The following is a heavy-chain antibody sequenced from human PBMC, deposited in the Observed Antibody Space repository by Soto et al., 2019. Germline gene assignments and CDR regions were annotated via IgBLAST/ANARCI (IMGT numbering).Heavy chain of an antibody. CDR2: IYYSGST. CDR3: ARLRGTATYTKTHFFSWFDP. Sequence: SETLRVRWTVAGGSIGSRGGCWGCIRQPPGKGLEWIGSIYYSGSTYYNPSLKSRVTISVDTSKNQFSLKLSSVTAADTAVYYCARLRGTATYTKTHFFSWFDPWGQGTLVTVSS. CDR1: GGSIGSRGGC. V-gene: IGHV4-39*01. D-gene: IGHD1-1*01. J-gene: IGHJ5*02.